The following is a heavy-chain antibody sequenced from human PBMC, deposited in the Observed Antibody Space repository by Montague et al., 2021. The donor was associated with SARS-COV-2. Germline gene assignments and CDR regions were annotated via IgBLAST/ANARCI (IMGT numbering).Heavy chain of an antibody. V-gene: IGHV4-39*01. J-gene: IGHJ4*02. D-gene: IGHD6-19*01. CDR3: ATQEDPSGWIPGRFDF. Sequence: SETLSLTCTVSGGSISSSSYYWAWLRQPPGKGLEWIGSIYYRGSTYYNPSLKGRVFISVDTSKNQLSLTLTSVTAADTAVYYCATQEDPSGWIPGRFDFWGQGTLLSVSS. CDR2: IYYRGST. CDR1: GGSISSSSYY.